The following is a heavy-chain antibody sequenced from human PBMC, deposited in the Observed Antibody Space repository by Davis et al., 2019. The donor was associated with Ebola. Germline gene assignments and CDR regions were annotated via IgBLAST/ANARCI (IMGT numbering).Heavy chain of an antibody. D-gene: IGHD5-12*01. J-gene: IGHJ3*02. CDR2: IIPILGIA. V-gene: IGHV1-69*10. CDR3: ARDRGGYSGYDAFDI. CDR1: GGTFSSYA. Sequence: SVNVSCKASGGTFSSYAISWVRQAPGQGLEWMGGIIPILGIANYAQKFQGRVTITADKSTSTAYMELSSLRSEDTAVYYCARDRGGYSGYDAFDIWGQGTMVTVSS.